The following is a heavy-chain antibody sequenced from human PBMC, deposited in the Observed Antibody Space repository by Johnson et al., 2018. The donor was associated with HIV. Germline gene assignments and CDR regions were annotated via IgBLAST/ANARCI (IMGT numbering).Heavy chain of an antibody. CDR3: ARFEALITTRRVVGNALDI. CDR2: IGSGGTTK. CDR1: GFTFSDYY. Sequence: VQLVESGGGLVKPGGSLRLSCVASGFTFSDYYMSWIRQAPGKGLEWLSYIGSGGTTKYYTDSVKGRFTGARDNAMNSLFLQLNSLRAEDTAVYYCARFEALITTRRVVGNALDIWGQGTMVTVSS. J-gene: IGHJ3*02. V-gene: IGHV3-11*04. D-gene: IGHD3-22*01.